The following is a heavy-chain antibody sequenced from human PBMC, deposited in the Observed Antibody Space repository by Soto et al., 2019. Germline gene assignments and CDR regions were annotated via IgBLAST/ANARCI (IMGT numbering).Heavy chain of an antibody. CDR1: GGSINNYY. V-gene: IGHV4-59*08. Sequence: SETLSLTCTVSGGSINNYYWSWIRQPPGKRLEWIGYIYYRGSTKYNPSLKSRVTISVDTSKNQFSLNLSSVTAADTAVYYCARHLFHVRGPGLDSWGQGNLVSVS. D-gene: IGHD3-10*01. CDR2: IYYRGST. CDR3: ARHLFHVRGPGLDS. J-gene: IGHJ4*02.